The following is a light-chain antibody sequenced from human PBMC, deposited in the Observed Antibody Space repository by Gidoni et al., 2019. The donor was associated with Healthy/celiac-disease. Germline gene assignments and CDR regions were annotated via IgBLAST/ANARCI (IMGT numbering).Light chain of an antibody. CDR1: QSVSSN. Sequence: EIVMTQSPATLSVSPGERATLSCRASQSVSSNLAWYQQKPGQAPRLLIYCASTRATGIPARFSGSGSGTEFTLTISSLQSEDFAVYYCQQYNNWPLTFXGXTKVEIK. CDR2: CAS. J-gene: IGKJ4*01. CDR3: QQYNNWPLT. V-gene: IGKV3-15*01.